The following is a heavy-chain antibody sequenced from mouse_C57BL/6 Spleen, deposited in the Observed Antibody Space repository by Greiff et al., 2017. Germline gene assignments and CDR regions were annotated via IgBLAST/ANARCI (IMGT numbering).Heavy chain of an antibody. D-gene: IGHD1-1*01. CDR3: ARYYYGSSYENWYFDV. Sequence: QVQLQQSGPELVKPGASVKLSCKASGYTFTSYDINWVKQRPGQGLEWIGWIYPRDGSTKYNEKFKGKATLTVDTSSSTAYMEIHSLTSEDSAFYFCARYYYGSSYENWYFDVWGTGTTVTVSS. J-gene: IGHJ1*03. CDR2: IYPRDGST. CDR1: GYTFTSYD. V-gene: IGHV1-85*01.